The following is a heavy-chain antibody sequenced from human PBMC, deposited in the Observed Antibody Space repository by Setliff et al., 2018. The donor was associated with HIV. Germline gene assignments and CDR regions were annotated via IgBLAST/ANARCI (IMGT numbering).Heavy chain of an antibody. V-gene: IGHV4-4*07. CDR2: IYTSGGT. Sequence: SETLSLTCTVSGGSISSYYWSWIRQPAGKGLEWIGRIYTSGGTKYNPSLKSRVTMSIDTSKNQFSLKLSSVTAADTAVYYCARHGAYEAYYDYMDVWGKGTTVTVSS. J-gene: IGHJ6*03. CDR1: GGSISSYY. CDR3: ARHGAYEAYYDYMDV. D-gene: IGHD5-12*01.